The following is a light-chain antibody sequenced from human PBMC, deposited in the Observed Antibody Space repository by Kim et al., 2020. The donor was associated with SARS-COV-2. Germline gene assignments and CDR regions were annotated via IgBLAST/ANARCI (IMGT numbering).Light chain of an antibody. Sequence: SYELTQPPSVSVSPGQTASITCSGDKLGDKYACWYQQKPGQSPVLVIYQDTKRPSGIPERFSGSNSGNTATLTISGTQAMDEAHYYCQAWDSRTYVVFGGGTQLTVL. J-gene: IGLJ2*01. CDR1: KLGDKY. CDR3: QAWDSRTYVV. CDR2: QDT. V-gene: IGLV3-1*01.